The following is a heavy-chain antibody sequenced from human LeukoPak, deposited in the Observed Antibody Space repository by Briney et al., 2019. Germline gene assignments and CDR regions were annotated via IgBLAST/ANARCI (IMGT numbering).Heavy chain of an antibody. D-gene: IGHD1-1*01. CDR3: ARESGRQDYYYMDV. CDR1: GFTFNNYA. Sequence: GGSLRLSCAASGFTFNNYAMHWVRQAPGKGLEWVAVISYDGSNTYYADSVKGRFTISRDDSRNTLYLQMNSLRPEDTAVYYCARESGRQDYYYMDVWGKGTTVTVSS. CDR2: ISYDGSNT. V-gene: IGHV3-30*04. J-gene: IGHJ6*03.